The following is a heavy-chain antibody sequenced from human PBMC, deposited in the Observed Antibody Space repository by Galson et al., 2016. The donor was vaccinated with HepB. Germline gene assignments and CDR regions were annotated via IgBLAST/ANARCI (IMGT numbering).Heavy chain of an antibody. CDR3: ARDGSIFDY. CDR1: GFTFSSYG. V-gene: IGHV3-30*03. CDR2: ISYDGSNK. Sequence: SLRLSCAASGFTFSSYGMHWVRQAPGKGLKWVAFISYDGSNKKYADSVKGRFTISRDNAKNSLYLQMSSLRAEDTAVYFCARDGSIFDYWGQGTLVTVSS. J-gene: IGHJ4*02. D-gene: IGHD2/OR15-2a*01.